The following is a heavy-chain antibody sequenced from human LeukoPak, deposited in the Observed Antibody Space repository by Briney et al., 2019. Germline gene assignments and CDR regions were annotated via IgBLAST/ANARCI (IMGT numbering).Heavy chain of an antibody. V-gene: IGHV3-30-3*01. CDR3: ARAGGSSTWYVWYFQH. CDR1: GFTFSSYA. J-gene: IGHJ1*01. D-gene: IGHD6-13*01. Sequence: GGSLRLSCAASGFTFSSYAMHWVRQAPGKGLEWVAVISYDGSDKYYADSVKGRFTISRDNSKNTLDLQMNSLRAEDTAVYYCARAGGSSTWYVWYFQHWGQGTLVTVSS. CDR2: ISYDGSDK.